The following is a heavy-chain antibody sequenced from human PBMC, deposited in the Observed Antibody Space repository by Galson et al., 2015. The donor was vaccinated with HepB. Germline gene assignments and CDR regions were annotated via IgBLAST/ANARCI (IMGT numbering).Heavy chain of an antibody. CDR2: ISYDGSNK. CDR1: GFTFSSYG. J-gene: IGHJ4*02. Sequence: SLRLSCAASGFTFSSYGMHWVRQAPGKGLEWVAVISYDGSNKYYADSVKGRFTISRDNSKNTLYLQMNSLRAEDTAIYYCATPSFRFPGTSGYDLYTIDDYWGQGTLVTVSS. V-gene: IGHV3-30*03. CDR3: ATPSFRFPGTSGYDLYTIDDY. D-gene: IGHD5-12*01.